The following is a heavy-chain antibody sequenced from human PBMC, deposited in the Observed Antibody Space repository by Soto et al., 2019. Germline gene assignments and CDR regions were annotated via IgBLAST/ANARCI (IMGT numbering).Heavy chain of an antibody. Sequence: EVQVLESGGGLVQPGESLRLSCEVSGFTLSMYSMTWVRQAPGKGLEWVAKIPQEGSDGHYVDSVKGRFTISRDNAKNSVYLQMNSLRAEDTAVYYCARDQLILPAHDFFYGSDVWGQGAKVTVSS. V-gene: IGHV3-7*03. CDR1: GFTLSMYS. D-gene: IGHD2-21*02. J-gene: IGHJ6*02. CDR2: IPQEGSDG. CDR3: ARDQLILPAHDFFYGSDV.